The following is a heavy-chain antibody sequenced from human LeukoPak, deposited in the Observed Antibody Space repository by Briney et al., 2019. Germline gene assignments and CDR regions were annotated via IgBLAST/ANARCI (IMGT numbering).Heavy chain of an antibody. V-gene: IGHV4-59*01. CDR2: IYYSGST. J-gene: IGHJ3*02. Sequence: SETLSLTCTVSGGSISSYYWSWIRQPPGKGLEWIGYIYYSGSTNYNPSLKSRVTISVDTSKNQSSLKLSSVTAADTAVYYCARGSLTIHAFDIWGQGTMVTVSS. CDR1: GGSISSYY. D-gene: IGHD3-3*01. CDR3: ARGSLTIHAFDI.